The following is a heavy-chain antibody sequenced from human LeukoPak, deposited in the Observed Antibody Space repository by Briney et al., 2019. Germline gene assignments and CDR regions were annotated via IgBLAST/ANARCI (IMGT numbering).Heavy chain of an antibody. J-gene: IGHJ5*02. Sequence: GGSLRLSCAASGFTLSSYWMTWVRQAPGEGLEWVACIKQDGSEKYYVDSVKGRFTISRDNAKNSLYLQMNTLRAEDTAVYYCASLGTLVPWGQGTLVTVS. CDR1: GFTLSSYW. CDR2: IKQDGSEK. CDR3: ASLGTLVP. V-gene: IGHV3-7*01. D-gene: IGHD3-9*01.